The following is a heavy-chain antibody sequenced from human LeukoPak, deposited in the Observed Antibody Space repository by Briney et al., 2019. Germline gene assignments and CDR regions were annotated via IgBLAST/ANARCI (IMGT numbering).Heavy chain of an antibody. Sequence: GGSLRLSCAASGFTVSSDHMSWVRQAPGKGLEWVSVIYSGGSTNYADSVKGRFTISRDNSKNTLDLQMNSLRAEDTAVYYCARWSFDSSGYGDFWGQGTLVTVSS. V-gene: IGHV3-66*01. CDR3: ARWSFDSSGYGDF. CDR1: GFTVSSDH. D-gene: IGHD3-22*01. J-gene: IGHJ4*02. CDR2: IYSGGST.